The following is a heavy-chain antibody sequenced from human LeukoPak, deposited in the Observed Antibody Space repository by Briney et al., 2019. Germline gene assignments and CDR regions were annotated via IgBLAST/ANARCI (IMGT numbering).Heavy chain of an antibody. CDR3: ARGGYGYASFDY. CDR1: GVTISTYY. Sequence: SETLSLTCNVSGVTISTYYWTWIRQPPGKGLEWIGYIYYSGSTNYNPSLKSRVTISVDTSKNQFSLKLSSVTAADTAVYYCARGGYGYASFDYWGQGTLVTVSS. V-gene: IGHV4-59*01. D-gene: IGHD5-18*01. J-gene: IGHJ4*02. CDR2: IYYSGST.